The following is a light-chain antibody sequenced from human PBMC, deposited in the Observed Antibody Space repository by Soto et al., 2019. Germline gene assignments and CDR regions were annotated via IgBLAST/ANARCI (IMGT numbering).Light chain of an antibody. J-gene: IGKJ2*01. V-gene: IGKV3-20*01. CDR2: GAS. CDR1: QSVSSNY. CDR3: QLFGSAPPMYT. Sequence: EIVLTQSPGTLSLSPGERATLSCRASQSVSSNYLAWYQQRPGQAPRLLIYGASTRATGIPDRFSVSGSGTDFTLTIIILGHEAFAVDCCQLFGSAPPMYTFGQGTKLEIK.